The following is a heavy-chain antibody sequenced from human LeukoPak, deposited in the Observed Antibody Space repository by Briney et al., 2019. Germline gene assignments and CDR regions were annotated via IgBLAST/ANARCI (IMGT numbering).Heavy chain of an antibody. CDR2: MSPNSGDT. D-gene: IGHD7-27*01. CDR3: ARGPPNWGYDY. Sequence: ASVKVSCKASGYTFTSYDFNWVRRAPGQRPEWMGWMSPNSGDTGYAQKFQDRVTMTRNTSISTAYMELSSLRSDDTAVYYCARGPPNWGYDYWGPGTLVTVSS. CDR1: GYTFTSYD. J-gene: IGHJ4*02. V-gene: IGHV1-8*01.